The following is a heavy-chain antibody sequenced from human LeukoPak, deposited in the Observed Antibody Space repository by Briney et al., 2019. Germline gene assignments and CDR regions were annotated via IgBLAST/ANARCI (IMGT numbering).Heavy chain of an antibody. CDR1: GFTFSGSA. CDR2: IRSKANSYAT. CDR3: TRSLRFLEWLLYFDY. D-gene: IGHD3-3*01. Sequence: GGSLRLSCAASGFTFSGSAMHWVRQASGKGLEWVGRIRSKANSYATAYAASVKGRFTISRDDSKNTAYLQMNSLKTEDTAVYYCTRSLRFLEWLLYFDYWGHGTLVTVSS. V-gene: IGHV3-73*01. J-gene: IGHJ4*01.